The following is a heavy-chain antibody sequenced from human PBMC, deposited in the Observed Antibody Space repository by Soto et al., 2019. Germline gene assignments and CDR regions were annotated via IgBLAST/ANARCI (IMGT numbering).Heavy chain of an antibody. CDR2: IWYDGSNK. Sequence: QVQLVESGGGVVQPGRSLRLSCAASGFTFSSYGMHWVRQAPGKGLEWVAVIWYDGSNKYYADSVKGRFTISRDNSKNPLYLQMNSLRAEDTAVYYCARDLAGERGFDYWGQGALVTVSS. V-gene: IGHV3-33*01. J-gene: IGHJ4*02. CDR1: GFTFSSYG. CDR3: ARDLAGERGFDY.